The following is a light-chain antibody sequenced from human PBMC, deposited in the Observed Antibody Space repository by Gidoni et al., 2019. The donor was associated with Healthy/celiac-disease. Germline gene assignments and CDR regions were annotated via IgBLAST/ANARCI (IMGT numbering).Light chain of an antibody. Sequence: QSVLTQPPLASGTPGQRVTIPCSGSSSNTGSNTVNWYQQLPGTAPKPLICSTNKRPPGVPDRFSGSKSGTSATLAISSLQSEDETDYYCAAWDDSVNGPVVFGGGTKLTVL. CDR3: AAWDDSVNGPVV. CDR1: SSNTGSNT. V-gene: IGLV1-44*01. J-gene: IGLJ2*01. CDR2: STN.